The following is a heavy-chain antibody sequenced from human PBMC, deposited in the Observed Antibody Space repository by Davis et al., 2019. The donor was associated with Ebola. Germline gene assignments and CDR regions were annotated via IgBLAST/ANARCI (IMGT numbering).Heavy chain of an antibody. D-gene: IGHD5-24*01. CDR1: GGSISSHY. J-gene: IGHJ4*02. CDR3: ARVGRDGSSHLAGLDS. CDR2: INYSGRT. Sequence: MPSETLSLTCTVSGGSISSHYWSWVRQPPGKGLEWIADINYSGRTNYNPSLASRVTISIATSKNQFSLNLSSVTAADTAVYYCARVGRDGSSHLAGLDSWGQGTLVTVSS. V-gene: IGHV4-59*11.